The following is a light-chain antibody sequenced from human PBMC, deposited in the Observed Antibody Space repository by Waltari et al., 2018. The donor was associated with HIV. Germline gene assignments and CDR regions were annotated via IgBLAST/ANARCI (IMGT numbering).Light chain of an antibody. CDR2: VNSDGSH. CDR1: SGHSNDA. J-gene: IGLJ2*01. V-gene: IGLV4-69*01. CDR3: QTWGTGIRV. Sequence: QLVLTQSPSASASLGASVKLTCTLGSGHSNDAIAWHPQQPEKGPRYLMKVNSDGSHNKGDRIPDRFSGSSSGAERHLTISSLQSEDEADYYCQTWGTGIRVFGGGTRLTVL.